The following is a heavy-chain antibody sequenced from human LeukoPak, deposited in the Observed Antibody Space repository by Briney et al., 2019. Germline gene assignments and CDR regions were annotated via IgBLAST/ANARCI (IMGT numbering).Heavy chain of an antibody. V-gene: IGHV3-21*06. CDR2: INWGSNHI. J-gene: IGHJ4*02. CDR3: ARDNSGWSRDY. Sequence: LSLTCTVSGGSISSGGYYWSWVRQAPGKGLEWVSSINWGSNHIYYADAVQGRFTISRDNAKNSLYLQMNSLRAEDTAIYYCARDNSGWSRDYWGQGTLVTVSS. CDR1: GGSISSGGYY. D-gene: IGHD6-19*01.